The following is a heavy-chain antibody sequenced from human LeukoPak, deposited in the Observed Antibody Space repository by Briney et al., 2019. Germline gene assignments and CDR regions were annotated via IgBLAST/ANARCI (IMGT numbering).Heavy chain of an antibody. CDR1: GGYISSGSYY. Sequence: SETLSLTCTVSGGYISSGSYYWGWIRQPPGKGLEWIGSIYYSGSTYYNPSLKSRITVSLDTSKNQFSLKLSSVTAADTAVYYCARDKTFEVVNFFDYWGQGTLVTVSS. D-gene: IGHD3-3*01. V-gene: IGHV4-39*07. J-gene: IGHJ4*02. CDR2: IYYSGST. CDR3: ARDKTFEVVNFFDY.